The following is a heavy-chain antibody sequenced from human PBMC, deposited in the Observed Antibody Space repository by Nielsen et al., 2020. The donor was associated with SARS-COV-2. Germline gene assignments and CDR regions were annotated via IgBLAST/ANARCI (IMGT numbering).Heavy chain of an antibody. CDR2: FDPEDGET. V-gene: IGHV1-24*01. CDR1: GYTLTDFS. D-gene: IGHD2-21*01. J-gene: IGHJ1*01. Sequence: ASVKVSCKVSGYTLTDFSMHWVRQAPGKGLEWMGGFDPEDGETIYAQKFQGRVTMTEDTTTDTAYMELSSLRSEDTAVYYWAKGAVDAEYFQHWGQGTLVTVSS. CDR3: AKGAVDAEYFQH.